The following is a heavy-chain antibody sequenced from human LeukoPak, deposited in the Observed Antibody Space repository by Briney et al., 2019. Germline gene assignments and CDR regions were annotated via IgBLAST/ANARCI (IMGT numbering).Heavy chain of an antibody. Sequence: KPSEALSLTCTVSGGSISSYYWSWIRQPPGKGLEWIGYIYHSGSTYYNPSLKSRVTISVDRSKNQFSLKLSSVTAADTAVYYCARVNKYYDILTGYSNYFDYWGQGTLVTVSS. CDR1: GGSISSYY. J-gene: IGHJ4*02. V-gene: IGHV4-59*01. CDR3: ARVNKYYDILTGYSNYFDY. D-gene: IGHD3-9*01. CDR2: IYHSGST.